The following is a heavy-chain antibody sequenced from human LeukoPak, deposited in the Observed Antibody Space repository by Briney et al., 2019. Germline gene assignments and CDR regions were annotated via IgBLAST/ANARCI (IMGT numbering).Heavy chain of an antibody. J-gene: IGHJ4*02. D-gene: IGHD4-17*01. CDR1: GYTFTGYY. V-gene: IGHV1-2*02. Sequence: ASVKVSCKASGYTFTGYYMHWVRQAPGQGLEWMGWINPNSVGTNYAQKFQGRVTMTRDTSISTAYMELSRLRSDDTAVYYCARDGDYFRGYFDYWGQGTLVTVSS. CDR3: ARDGDYFRGYFDY. CDR2: INPNSVGT.